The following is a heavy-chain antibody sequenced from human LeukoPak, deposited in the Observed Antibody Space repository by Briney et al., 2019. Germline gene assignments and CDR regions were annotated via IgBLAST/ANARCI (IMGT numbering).Heavy chain of an antibody. Sequence: PGGPLDSPWEASGLPSIAFAMHWAGKPPAKGWDWVAFIRYDGSNKYYADSVKGRFTISRDNSKNTLYLQMNSLRAEDTAVYYCARWETVGAIFDYWGQGTLVTVSS. CDR2: IRYDGSNK. CDR1: GLPSIAFA. D-gene: IGHD1-26*01. V-gene: IGHV3-30*02. J-gene: IGHJ4*02. CDR3: ARWETVGAIFDY.